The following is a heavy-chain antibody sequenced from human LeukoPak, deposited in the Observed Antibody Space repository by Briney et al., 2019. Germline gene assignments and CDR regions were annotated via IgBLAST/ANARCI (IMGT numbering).Heavy chain of an antibody. CDR1: GGSISSYY. D-gene: IGHD6-19*01. CDR3: AREDIAVAGTGYFDL. V-gene: IGHV4-59*01. J-gene: IGHJ2*01. Sequence: SETLSLTCTVSGGSISSYYWSWIRQPPGKGLEWIGYIYYSGSTNYNPSLKSRVTISVDTSKNQFSLKLSSVTAADTAVYYCAREDIAVAGTGYFDLWGRGTLVTVSS. CDR2: IYYSGST.